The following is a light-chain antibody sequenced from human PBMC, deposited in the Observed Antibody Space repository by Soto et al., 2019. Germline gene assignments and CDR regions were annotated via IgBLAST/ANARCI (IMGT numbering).Light chain of an antibody. CDR3: CSYAGSYTYV. CDR1: SSDVGGYNY. J-gene: IGLJ1*01. Sequence: QSALTQPRSVSGSPGQSVTISCTGTSSDVGGYNYVSWCQQHPGKAPKLMIYDVSKRPSGVPDHFSGSKSGNTASLTISGLQAEDEADYYCCSYAGSYTYVFGTGTKLTVL. CDR2: DVS. V-gene: IGLV2-11*01.